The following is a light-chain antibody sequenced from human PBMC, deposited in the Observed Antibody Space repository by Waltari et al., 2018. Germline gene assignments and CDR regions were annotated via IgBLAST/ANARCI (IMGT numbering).Light chain of an antibody. CDR2: VNNEGSH. V-gene: IGLV4-69*01. CDR1: SGHSNNA. J-gene: IGLJ2*01. Sequence: QLVLTQSPSASASLGASVKFTCTLSSGHSNNAIAWHQQQTEKGPRYLMKVNNEGSHSKGDGIPVRFSGSASGAQRYLTISSLPSEDEADYYCQTWGTGIRVFGGGTKLTVL. CDR3: QTWGTGIRV.